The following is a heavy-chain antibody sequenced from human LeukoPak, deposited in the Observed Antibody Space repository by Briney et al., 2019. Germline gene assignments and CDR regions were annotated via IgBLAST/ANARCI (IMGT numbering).Heavy chain of an antibody. CDR1: GGTFSSYA. CDR2: INPNSCGT. J-gene: IGHJ4*02. V-gene: IGHV1-2*02. D-gene: IGHD3-16*01. Sequence: ASVKVSCKASGGTFSSYAISWVRQAPAQGLEWMGWINPNSCGTDYAQKFQGRGTMTRDKATSPAYLELIIMRLRDPALSYFAGSSGTTFGLSDYWGQGTLVTVPS. CDR3: AGSSGTTFGLSDY.